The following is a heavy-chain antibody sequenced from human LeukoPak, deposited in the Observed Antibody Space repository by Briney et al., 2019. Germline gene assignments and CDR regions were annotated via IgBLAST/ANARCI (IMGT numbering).Heavy chain of an antibody. CDR2: IYYSGST. CDR1: GGSISSSSYY. D-gene: IGHD2-21*01. CDR3: ARDSGGGGDY. Sequence: SETLSLTCTVSGGSISSSSYYWGWIRQPPGKGLEWIGYIYYSGSTNYNPSLKSRVTISVDTSKNQFSLKLSSVTAADTAVYYCARDSGGGGDYWGQGTLVTVSS. V-gene: IGHV4-61*01. J-gene: IGHJ4*02.